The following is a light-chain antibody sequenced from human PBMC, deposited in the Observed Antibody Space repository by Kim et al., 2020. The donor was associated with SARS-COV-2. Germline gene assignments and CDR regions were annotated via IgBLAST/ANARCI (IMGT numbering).Light chain of an antibody. CDR2: RND. J-gene: IGLJ3*02. V-gene: IGLV1-47*01. Sequence: QSVLTQPPSASGTPGQRVTISCSGRSSNIGNNYGYWFQQLPGTAPKLLVYRNDQRPSGVPDRFSGSKSGTSASLAISGLRSEDEADYYCAAWDDNLSGWVFCGGTKVTVL. CDR1: SSNIGNNY. CDR3: AAWDDNLSGWV.